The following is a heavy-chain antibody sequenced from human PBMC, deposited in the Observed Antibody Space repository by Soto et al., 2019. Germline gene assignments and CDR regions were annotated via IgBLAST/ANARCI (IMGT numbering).Heavy chain of an antibody. V-gene: IGHV4-59*08. CDR2: IYYSGST. J-gene: IGHJ1*01. Sequence: SETLSLTCTVSGGSISSYYWSWIRQPPGKGLEWIGYIYYSGSTNYNPSLKSRVTISVDTSKNQFSLKLSSVTAADTAVYYCASLGGVYSSGWSDIAEYFQHWGQGTLVTVSS. D-gene: IGHD6-19*01. CDR3: ASLGGVYSSGWSDIAEYFQH. CDR1: GGSISSYY.